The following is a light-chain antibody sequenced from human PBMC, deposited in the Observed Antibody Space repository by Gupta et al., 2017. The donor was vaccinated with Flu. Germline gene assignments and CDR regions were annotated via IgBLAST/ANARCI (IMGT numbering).Light chain of an antibody. CDR1: PNIDKW. CDR3: QQESSTPIT. V-gene: IGKV1-5*03. Sequence: PSTLSASVGGRVTITCRASPNIDKWMAWYQQKPGKAPKLLIYKASTLHSGVSSRFNGSGSGTEFTLTISNLQPDAIARYYCQQESSTPITFGQGTRL. CDR2: KAS. J-gene: IGKJ5*01.